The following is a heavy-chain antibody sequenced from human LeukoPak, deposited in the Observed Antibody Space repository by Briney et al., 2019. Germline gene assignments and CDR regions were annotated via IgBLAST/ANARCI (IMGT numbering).Heavy chain of an antibody. V-gene: IGHV3-15*01. J-gene: IGHJ5*02. CDR1: GFTFSNAW. CDR2: IKSKTDGGTT. Sequence: GGSLRLSCAASGFTFSNAWMSWVRQAPGKGLEWVGRIKSKTDGGTTDYAAPVKGRFTISRDNSKNTLYLQMNSLRAEDTAVYYCAKDRGIAAAGTGSWFDPWGQGTLVTVSS. CDR3: AKDRGIAAAGTGSWFDP. D-gene: IGHD6-13*01.